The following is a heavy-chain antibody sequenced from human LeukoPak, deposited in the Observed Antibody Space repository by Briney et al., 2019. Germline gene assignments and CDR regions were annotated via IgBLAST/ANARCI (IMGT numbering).Heavy chain of an antibody. CDR3: TTGYHYLKQRVVPAAKNTPGVIY. CDR1: GFTFSNAW. CDR2: IKSKTDGGTT. J-gene: IGHJ4*02. Sequence: GGSLRLSCAASGFTFSNAWMSWVRQAPGKGLEWVGRIKSKTDGGTTDYAAPVKGRFTISRDDSKNTLYLQMNSLKTEDTAVYYCTTGYHYLKQRVVPAAKNTPGVIYWGQGTLVTVSS. V-gene: IGHV3-15*01. D-gene: IGHD2-2*01.